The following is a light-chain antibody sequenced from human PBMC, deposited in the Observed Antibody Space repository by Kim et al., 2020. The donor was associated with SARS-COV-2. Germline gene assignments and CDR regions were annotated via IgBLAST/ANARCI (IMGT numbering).Light chain of an antibody. Sequence: DIQMTQSPSSLSASVGDRVTITCRASQSISNYLNWYQQKPGKAPKVLTYAASSLQSGVPSRFSCSGSGTDFTLTISSLQPEDFATYYCQQSYSTPPEYTFGQGTKLEI. CDR1: QSISNY. CDR2: AAS. J-gene: IGKJ2*01. CDR3: QQSYSTPPEYT. V-gene: IGKV1-39*01.